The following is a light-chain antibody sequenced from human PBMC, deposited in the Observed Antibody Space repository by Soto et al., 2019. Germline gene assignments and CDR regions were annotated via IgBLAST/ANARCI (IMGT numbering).Light chain of an antibody. J-gene: IGKJ1*01. CDR2: DAS. V-gene: IGKV1-5*01. Sequence: DIQMTQSPSTLSASVGDRVTITCRARQTISIWLAWYQQKPGKAPKLLIYDASILESGVPSRFSGSGSGTEFTLTISSLQPHDFATYYCQQYNSYRTFGQGTKVEIK. CDR3: QQYNSYRT. CDR1: QTISIW.